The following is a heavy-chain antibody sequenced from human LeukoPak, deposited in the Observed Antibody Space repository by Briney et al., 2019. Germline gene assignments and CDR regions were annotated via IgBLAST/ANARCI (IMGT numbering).Heavy chain of an antibody. CDR1: GGSISSSSYY. D-gene: IGHD3-9*01. Sequence: SETLSLTCTVSGGSISSSSYYWGWLRQPPGKGLEWIGYIYYSGSTNYNPSLKSRVTISVDTSKNQFSLKLSSVTAADTAVYYCARDHVAADFDWLLHTYYYYGMDVWGQGTTVTVSS. CDR3: ARDHVAADFDWLLHTYYYYGMDV. J-gene: IGHJ6*02. V-gene: IGHV4-61*05. CDR2: IYYSGST.